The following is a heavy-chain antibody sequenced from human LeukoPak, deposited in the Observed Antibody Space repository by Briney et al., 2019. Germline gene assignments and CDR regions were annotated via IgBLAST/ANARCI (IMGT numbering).Heavy chain of an antibody. J-gene: IGHJ4*02. Sequence: GGSLRLSCKGSGYSFTSYWIGWVRQMPGKGLEGMGIIYPGDSDTRYSPSFQGQVTISDDKSISTAYLQWSSLKASDTAMYYCARLRLGFLWNPNDYWGQGTLVTVSS. D-gene: IGHD1-1*01. CDR1: GYSFTSYW. CDR2: IYPGDSDT. V-gene: IGHV5-51*01. CDR3: ARLRLGFLWNPNDY.